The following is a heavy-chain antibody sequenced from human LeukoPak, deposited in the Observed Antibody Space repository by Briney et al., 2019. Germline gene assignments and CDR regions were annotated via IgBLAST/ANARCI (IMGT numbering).Heavy chain of an antibody. Sequence: SESLSLTCTVSGGSINNYYWSWIRQPAGKGLEWSGRIYTRGSTNYNPSLKSRVTMSVDTSKNQFSLKLSSVTAADTAVYYCARGRYCSADICSGGDAFDIWGQGTMVSVSS. J-gene: IGHJ3*02. CDR1: GGSINNYY. D-gene: IGHD2-15*01. CDR2: IYTRGST. CDR3: ARGRYCSADICSGGDAFDI. V-gene: IGHV4-4*07.